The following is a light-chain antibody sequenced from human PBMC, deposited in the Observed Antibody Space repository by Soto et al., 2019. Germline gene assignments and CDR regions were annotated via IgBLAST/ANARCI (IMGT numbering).Light chain of an antibody. CDR2: EVS. V-gene: IGLV2-8*01. Sequence: QSALTQPPSASGSPGQSVTISCTGTSSDVGAYNYVSWYQQYPGKAPKLMIYEVSKRPSGVPDRFSGSKSGNTASLTVSGLHADDEADYYCSSYAGSNNFVVFGGGTQLTVL. J-gene: IGLJ2*01. CDR1: SSDVGAYNY. CDR3: SSYAGSNNFVV.